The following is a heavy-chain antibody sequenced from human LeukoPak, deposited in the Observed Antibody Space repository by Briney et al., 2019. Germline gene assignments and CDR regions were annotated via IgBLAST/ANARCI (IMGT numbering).Heavy chain of an antibody. CDR2: IKTKSEGGTT. D-gene: IGHD1-20*01. CDR1: GLTFSDAW. V-gene: IGHV3-15*01. CDR3: TTDAGMTSGFDY. J-gene: IGHJ4*02. Sequence: GGSLRLSCAASGLTFSDAWMSWIRQAPGKGLEWVGRIKTKSEGGTTGYSAPVKGRFIISRDDSKNTLCLQMNSLKTEDTAVYYCTTDAGMTSGFDYWGPGTLVAVSS.